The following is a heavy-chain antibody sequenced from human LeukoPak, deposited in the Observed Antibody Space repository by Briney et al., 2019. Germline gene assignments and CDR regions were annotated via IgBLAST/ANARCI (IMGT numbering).Heavy chain of an antibody. J-gene: IGHJ5*02. D-gene: IGHD2-2*01. CDR3: ARDLGYCSSTSCYDWFDP. V-gene: IGHV1-2*02. CDR1: GGTFSSYA. CDR2: INPNSGGT. Sequence: GASVKVSCKASGGTFSSYAISWVRQAPGQGLEWMGWINPNSGGTNYAQKFQGRVTMTRDTSISTAYMELSRLRSDDTAVYYCARDLGYCSSTSCYDWFDPWGQGTLVTVSS.